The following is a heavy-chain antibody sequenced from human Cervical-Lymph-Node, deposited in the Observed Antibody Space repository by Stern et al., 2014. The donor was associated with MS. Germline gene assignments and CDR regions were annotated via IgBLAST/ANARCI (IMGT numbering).Heavy chain of an antibody. J-gene: IGHJ4*02. CDR1: GGTFSSYA. V-gene: IGHV1-69*01. CDR2: IIPIFGTA. Sequence: VHLVESGAEVKKPGSSVKVSCKASGGTFSSYAISWVRQAPGQGLEWMGGIIPIFGTANYAQKFQGRVTITADESTSTAYMELSSLRSEDTAVYYCARGAEYYYDSSGYYYGLGYWGQGTLVTVSS. D-gene: IGHD3-22*01. CDR3: ARGAEYYYDSSGYYYGLGY.